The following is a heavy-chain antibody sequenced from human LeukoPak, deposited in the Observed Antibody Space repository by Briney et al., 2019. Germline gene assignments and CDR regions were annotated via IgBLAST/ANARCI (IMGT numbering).Heavy chain of an antibody. CDR3: GSEGYSYGYYYYYMDV. Sequence: GGSLRLSCAASGFTFSSYWMSWVRQAPGKGLEWVAFIRYDGSNKYYADSVKGRFTISRDNSKNTLYLQMNSLRAEDTAVYYCGSEGYSYGYYYYYMDVWGKGTTVTISS. CDR1: GFTFSSYW. V-gene: IGHV3-30*02. CDR2: IRYDGSNK. D-gene: IGHD5-18*01. J-gene: IGHJ6*03.